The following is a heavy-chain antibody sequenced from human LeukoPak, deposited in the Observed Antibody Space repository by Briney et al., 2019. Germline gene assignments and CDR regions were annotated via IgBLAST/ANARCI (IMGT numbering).Heavy chain of an antibody. V-gene: IGHV4-59*01. CDR1: GGSINNYY. Sequence: SETLSLTCTVSGGSINNYYWSWLRQPPGKGLEWLGYIFDKRNTNYNPSLKGRVTISLDTSKNQISLKLSSVTAADTAVYYCARARYYYGHYFDYWGQGTLVTV. J-gene: IGHJ4*02. CDR3: ARARYYYGHYFDY. D-gene: IGHD3-10*01. CDR2: IFDKRNT.